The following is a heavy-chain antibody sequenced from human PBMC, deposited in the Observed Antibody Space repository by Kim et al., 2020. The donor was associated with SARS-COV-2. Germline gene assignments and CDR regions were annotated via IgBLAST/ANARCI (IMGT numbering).Heavy chain of an antibody. J-gene: IGHJ6*02. Sequence: GGSLRLSCAASGFIFTSYSMTWVRQAPGKGLEWVSQITDSGAGTYYADSVRGRLTISRDNSKNTLYLQMNSLRDEDTAVYFCAKFWGRFGSVKGFGMDVWGQGTTVTVSS. CDR3: AKFWGRFGSVKGFGMDV. V-gene: IGHV3-23*01. D-gene: IGHD3-10*01. CDR2: ITDSGAGT. CDR1: GFIFTSYS.